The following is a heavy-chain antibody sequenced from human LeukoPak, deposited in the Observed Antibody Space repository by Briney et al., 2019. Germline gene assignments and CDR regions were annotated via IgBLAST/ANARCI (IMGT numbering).Heavy chain of an antibody. Sequence: GGSLRLSCAASGFTFSSYAMSWVRQAPGKGLEWVSTISGSGGRAYFTDSVKGRFTISRDNSKNTLYLQMNSLGAEDTAVYYCAKHQQIYGDSLMDVWGQGTTVTVSS. CDR3: AKHQQIYGDSLMDV. CDR1: GFTFSSYA. J-gene: IGHJ6*02. CDR2: ISGSGGRA. V-gene: IGHV3-23*01. D-gene: IGHD4-17*01.